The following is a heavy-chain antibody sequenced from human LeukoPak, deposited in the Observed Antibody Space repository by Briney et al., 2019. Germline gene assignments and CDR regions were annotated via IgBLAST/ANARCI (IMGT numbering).Heavy chain of an antibody. CDR3: ARDAAGVLSSSSRWFDP. CDR2: IYDSGST. J-gene: IGHJ5*02. D-gene: IGHD6-6*01. V-gene: IGHV4-38-2*02. CDR1: GYSISSGYY. Sequence: PSETLSLTCTVSGYSISSGYYWGWIRQPPGKGLEWIGSIYDSGSTYYYQSLKSRVTISVDTSTNQFSLKLSSVTAADTAVYYCARDAAGVLSSSSRWFDPWGQGTLVTVSS.